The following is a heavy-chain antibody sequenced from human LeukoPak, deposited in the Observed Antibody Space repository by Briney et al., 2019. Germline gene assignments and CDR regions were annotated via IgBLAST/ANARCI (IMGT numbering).Heavy chain of an antibody. CDR1: GFTFSSYG. CDR3: AKVASGRDINWFDP. CDR2: ISYDGSNK. V-gene: IGHV3-30*18. D-gene: IGHD5-12*01. J-gene: IGHJ5*02. Sequence: GGSLRLSCAASGFTFSSYGTHWVRQAPGKGLEWVAVISYDGSNKYYADSVKGRFTISRDNSKNTLYLQMNSLRAEDTAVHYCAKVASGRDINWFDPWGQGTLVTVSS.